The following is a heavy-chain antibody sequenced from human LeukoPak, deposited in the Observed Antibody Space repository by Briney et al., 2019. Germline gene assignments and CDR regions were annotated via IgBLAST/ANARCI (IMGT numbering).Heavy chain of an antibody. CDR2: IYYSGST. CDR1: GGSISSYY. D-gene: IGHD6-13*01. CDR3: ARSAAHDYFDY. Sequence: SSETLSLTCTVSGGSISSYYWSWIRQPPGKGLEWIGYIYYSGSTNYNPSLKSRVTISVDTSKNQFSLKLSSVTAADTAVYYCARSAAHDYFDYWGQGTLVTVSS. J-gene: IGHJ4*02. V-gene: IGHV4-59*01.